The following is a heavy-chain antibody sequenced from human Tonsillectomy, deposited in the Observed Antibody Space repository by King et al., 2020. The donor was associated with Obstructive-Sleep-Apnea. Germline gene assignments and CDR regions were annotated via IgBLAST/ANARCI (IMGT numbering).Heavy chain of an antibody. D-gene: IGHD5-24*01. Sequence: VQLVESGGGLVQPGGSLRLSCAASGFTFSSYAMSWVRQAPGKGLEWVSAISGSGGSTYYADSVKGRFTISRDNSKNTLYLQMNSLRAEATAVYYCAKDPWGRWLQQRDFQHWGQGTLVTVSS. J-gene: IGHJ1*01. V-gene: IGHV3-23*04. CDR3: AKDPWGRWLQQRDFQH. CDR1: GFTFSSYA. CDR2: ISGSGGST.